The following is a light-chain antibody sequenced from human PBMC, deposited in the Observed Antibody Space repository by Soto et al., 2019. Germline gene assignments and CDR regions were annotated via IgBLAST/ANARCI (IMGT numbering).Light chain of an antibody. J-gene: IGKJ1*01. V-gene: IGKV3-20*01. CDR3: QHYGSSPWT. CDR1: QSVSSSY. CDR2: AAS. Sequence: EIVLTQSPGTLSLSPGERATLSCRASQSVSSSYLVWHQQKPGQAPRLLIYAASRRATGIPDRFSGSGSGTDFTLTISRLEPEVFAYYYCQHYGSSPWTFGQGTKVEIK.